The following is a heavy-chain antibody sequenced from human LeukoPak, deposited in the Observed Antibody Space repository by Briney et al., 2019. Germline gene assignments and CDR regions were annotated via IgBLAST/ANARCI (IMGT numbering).Heavy chain of an antibody. Sequence: GGSLRLSCVASGFTFSSYEMNWVRQAPGKGLEWVSYISSSGSTIYYADSVKGRFTISRDNAKNSLYLQMNSLRAEDTAVYYCARVGYDSSGYSIDYWGQGTLVTVSS. CDR3: ARVGYDSSGYSIDY. V-gene: IGHV3-48*03. CDR2: ISSSGSTI. D-gene: IGHD3-22*01. CDR1: GFTFSSYE. J-gene: IGHJ4*02.